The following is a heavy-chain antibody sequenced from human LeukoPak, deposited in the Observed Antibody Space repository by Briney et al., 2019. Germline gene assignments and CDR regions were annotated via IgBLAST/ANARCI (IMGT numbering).Heavy chain of an antibody. CDR3: ARAMSSGWYWVFDY. D-gene: IGHD6-19*01. V-gene: IGHV1-8*02. CDR2: MNPNSGNT. J-gene: IGHJ4*02. Sequence: ASVKVSCKTSGYTFTGYSMHWVRQATGQGLEWMGWMNPNSGNTGYAQKFQGRVTMTTDTSTSTAYMELRSLRSDDTAVYYCARAMSSGWYWVFDYWGQGTLVTVSS. CDR1: GYTFTGYS.